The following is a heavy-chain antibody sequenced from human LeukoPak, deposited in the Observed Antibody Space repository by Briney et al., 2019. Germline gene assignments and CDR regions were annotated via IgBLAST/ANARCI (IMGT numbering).Heavy chain of an antibody. CDR1: GFTFNRYA. V-gene: IGHV3-23*01. CDR2: ISGSGSST. D-gene: IGHD3-22*01. CDR3: AKGYYYDSSDCFDY. Sequence: PGGSQRLSCAASGFTFNRYAMSWVRQAPGKGLEWVSAISGSGSSTYYADSVKGRFTISRDNSKNTLYLQMTSLRAEDTAVYYCAKGYYYDSSDCFDYWGQGTLVTVSS. J-gene: IGHJ4*02.